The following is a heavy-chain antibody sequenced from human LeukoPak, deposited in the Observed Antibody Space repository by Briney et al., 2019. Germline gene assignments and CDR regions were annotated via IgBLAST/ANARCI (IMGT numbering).Heavy chain of an antibody. D-gene: IGHD2-2*01. CDR3: AKRRYCSSVSCHDFDY. V-gene: IGHV3-23*01. J-gene: IGHJ4*02. Sequence: GGSLRLSCAASGFTFSSYAMSWVRQAPGQGLEWVSAISAGGDSPYYADSVQGRFSISRDNSKNTLYLQMNSLRAGDTAVYYCAKRRYCSSVSCHDFDYRGQGTLVTVSS. CDR2: ISAGGDSP. CDR1: GFTFSSYA.